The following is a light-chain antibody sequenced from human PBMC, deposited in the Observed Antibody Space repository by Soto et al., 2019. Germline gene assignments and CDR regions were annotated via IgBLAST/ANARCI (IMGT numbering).Light chain of an antibody. CDR2: GAS. V-gene: IGKV3-20*01. CDR3: QQYGSSPRT. Sequence: VVLSQYPGPLSLSPGERATLSSRATQRVSSSYLAWYQQKPGQAPRLLIYGASSRATGIPDRFSGSGSGTDFTLTISRLEPEDFAVYYCQQYGSSPRTFGQGTKVDI. CDR1: QRVSSSY. J-gene: IGKJ1*01.